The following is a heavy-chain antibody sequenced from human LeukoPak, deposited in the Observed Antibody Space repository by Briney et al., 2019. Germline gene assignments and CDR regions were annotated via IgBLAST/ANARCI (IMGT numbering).Heavy chain of an antibody. CDR3: ARGGDGFTVTPEYYFDY. Sequence: ASVKVSCKASGYTFTSYDINWVRQATGQGLEWMGWMNPNSDNTGYAQKFQGRVTMTRNTSISTAYMELSSLRSEDTAVYYCARGGDGFTVTPEYYFDYWGQGTLVTVSS. CDR2: MNPNSDNT. CDR1: GYTFTSYD. D-gene: IGHD4-17*01. J-gene: IGHJ4*02. V-gene: IGHV1-8*01.